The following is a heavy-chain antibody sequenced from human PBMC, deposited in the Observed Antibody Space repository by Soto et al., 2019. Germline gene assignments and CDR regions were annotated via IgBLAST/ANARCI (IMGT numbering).Heavy chain of an antibody. CDR3: ARDPVRRFDF. Sequence: GGSLRLSCAASGFIFRNYWMTWVRQAPGKGLEWVASMNQDGSEKYYADSGKGRFAISRDNAENSLCLQMNSLRAEDTAVYYCARDPVRRFDFWGQGTLVTVSS. CDR1: GFIFRNYW. CDR2: MNQDGSEK. V-gene: IGHV3-7*03. D-gene: IGHD1-1*01. J-gene: IGHJ4*02.